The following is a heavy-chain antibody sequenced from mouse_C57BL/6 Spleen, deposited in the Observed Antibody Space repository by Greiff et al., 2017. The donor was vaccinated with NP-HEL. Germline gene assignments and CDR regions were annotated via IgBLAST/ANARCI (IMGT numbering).Heavy chain of an antibody. CDR1: GYSITSGYY. CDR2: ISYDGSN. J-gene: IGHJ1*03. CDR3: ARGPLYYGSSYGYFDV. Sequence: EVKLQESGPGLVKPSQSLSLTCSVTGYSITSGYYWNWIRQFPGNKLEWMGYISYDGSNNSNPSLKNRISLPRDTSKNQFFLKLNSVTTEDTATYYCARGPLYYGSSYGYFDVWGTGTTVTVSA. V-gene: IGHV3-6*01. D-gene: IGHD1-1*01.